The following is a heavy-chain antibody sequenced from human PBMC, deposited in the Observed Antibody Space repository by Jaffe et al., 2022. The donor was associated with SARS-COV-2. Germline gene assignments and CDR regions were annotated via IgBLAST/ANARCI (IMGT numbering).Heavy chain of an antibody. D-gene: IGHD6-6*01. Sequence: QVQLQESGPGLVKPSQTLSLTCTVSGGSISSGSYYWSWIRQPAGKGLEWIGRIYTSGSTNYNPSLKSRVTISVDTSKNQFSLKLSSVTAADTAVYYCASITSIAARMNAFDIWGQGTMVTVSS. CDR3: ASITSIAARMNAFDI. V-gene: IGHV4-61*02. CDR2: IYTSGST. J-gene: IGHJ3*02. CDR1: GGSISSGSYY.